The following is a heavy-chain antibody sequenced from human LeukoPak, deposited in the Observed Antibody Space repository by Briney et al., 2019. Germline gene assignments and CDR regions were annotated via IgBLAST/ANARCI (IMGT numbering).Heavy chain of an antibody. CDR3: ARATYYYDSSGYYFDAFDI. CDR1: GYSFTSYW. CDR2: IYPGDSDT. D-gene: IGHD3-22*01. Sequence: AGESLKISCKGSGYSFTSYWIGWVRQMPGEGLEWMGIIYPGDSDTRYSPSFQGQVTISADKSISTAYLQWSSLKASDTAMYYCARATYYYDSSGYYFDAFDIWGQGTMVTVSS. V-gene: IGHV5-51*01. J-gene: IGHJ3*02.